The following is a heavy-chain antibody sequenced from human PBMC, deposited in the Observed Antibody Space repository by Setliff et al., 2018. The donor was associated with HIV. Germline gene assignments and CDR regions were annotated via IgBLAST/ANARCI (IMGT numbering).Heavy chain of an antibody. CDR3: ARAAYSGTYVWEPATDL. CDR2: IYSTGGT. V-gene: IGHV4-61*09. Sequence: SETLSLTCSVSGGSIRSGSYYWSWIRQPAGKGLEWIGHIYSTGGTRYDPSLESRLTILVDTSRNQFSLNLSSVTAADTAVYYCARAAYSGTYVWEPATDLWGRGTLVTVSS. CDR1: GGSIRSGSYY. J-gene: IGHJ2*01. D-gene: IGHD1-26*01.